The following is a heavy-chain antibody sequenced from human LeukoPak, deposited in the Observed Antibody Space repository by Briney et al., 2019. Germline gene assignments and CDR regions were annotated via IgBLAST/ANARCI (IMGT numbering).Heavy chain of an antibody. J-gene: IGHJ4*02. V-gene: IGHV3-53*01. CDR1: GFTISSNY. CDR2: IYSGGST. Sequence: GGSLRLSCAASGFTISSNYMNWVRQAPGKGLEWVSVIYSGGSTYYADSVKGRFTISRDNSKNTVSLQMSSLRAEDTAVYYCARDRRNSYGYGQDYWGQGTLVTVCS. D-gene: IGHD5-18*01. CDR3: ARDRRNSYGYGQDY.